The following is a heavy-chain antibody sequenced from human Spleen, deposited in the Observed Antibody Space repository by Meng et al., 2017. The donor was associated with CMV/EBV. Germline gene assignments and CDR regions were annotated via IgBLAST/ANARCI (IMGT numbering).Heavy chain of an antibody. CDR3: ASDVGPHYGYGMDV. D-gene: IGHD2-15*01. Sequence: ASVKVSCKASGYTFGTDGISWVRQAPGQGLEWMGWISTYNGDTYYAQKIQGRVTMTTDTSTNTAYMEVRSLRSDDTAVYYCASDVGPHYGYGMDVWGQGTTVTVSS. V-gene: IGHV1-18*04. CDR2: ISTYNGDT. CDR1: GYTFGTDG. J-gene: IGHJ6*02.